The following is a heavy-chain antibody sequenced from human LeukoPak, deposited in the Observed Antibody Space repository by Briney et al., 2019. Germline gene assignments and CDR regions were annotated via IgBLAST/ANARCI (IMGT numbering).Heavy chain of an antibody. CDR1: GFTFSTYG. J-gene: IGHJ4*02. Sequence: GGSLRLSCAASGFTFSTYGVHWVRQAPGKGLEWVAVITNDGNYEKYADAVRGRFTISRDNSKNTLYLQMNSLSAEDTAVYYCARDSITGDNSLDFWGRGTLVTVSS. V-gene: IGHV3-33*05. D-gene: IGHD7-27*01. CDR3: ARDSITGDNSLDF. CDR2: ITNDGNYE.